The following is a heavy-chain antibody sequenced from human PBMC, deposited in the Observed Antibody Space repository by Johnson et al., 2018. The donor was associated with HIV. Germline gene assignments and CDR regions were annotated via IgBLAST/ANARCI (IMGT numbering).Heavy chain of an antibody. D-gene: IGHD1-26*01. CDR2: IYSGGGT. V-gene: IGHV3-66*03. CDR1: GLTVSSSY. CDR3: AKDAAWELLRPDAFDI. J-gene: IGHJ3*02. Sequence: VQLVESGGGLIQPGGSLRLSCAASGLTVSSSYMSWARQAPGKGLEWVSVIYSGGGTYSAASVKGRFTISRDNSKNTRYLQMNSLRAEDTAVYYCAKDAAWELLRPDAFDIWGQGTMVTVSS.